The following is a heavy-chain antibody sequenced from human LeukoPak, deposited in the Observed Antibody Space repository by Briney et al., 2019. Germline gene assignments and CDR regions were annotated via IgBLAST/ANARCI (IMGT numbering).Heavy chain of an antibody. J-gene: IGHJ4*02. CDR3: ARGLYGSGSYRTSSFDY. CDR1: GGSFSGYY. CDR2: IKHSGST. V-gene: IGHV4-34*01. D-gene: IGHD3-10*01. Sequence: TSETLSLTCAVYGGSFSGYYWIWIRQPPGKGLGGIVEIKHSGSTNYNPSLKSRVTISVVTSKNQFSLKLSSVTAADTAVYYCARGLYGSGSYRTSSFDYWGQGTLVTVSS.